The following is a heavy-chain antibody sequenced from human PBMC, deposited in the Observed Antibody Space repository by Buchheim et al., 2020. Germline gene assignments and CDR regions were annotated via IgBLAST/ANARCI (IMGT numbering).Heavy chain of an antibody. J-gene: IGHJ4*02. D-gene: IGHD4-17*01. CDR3: VKDRGLYGDYGGMFDD. CDR1: GFTFSSYA. Sequence: QVQLVESGGGVVQPGRSLRLSCAASGFTFSSYAIHWVRQAPGKGLEWVAVISYDGSIKDYADSVKGRVTISRDNSKNRLYLRMNGLRVADTAVYYCVKDRGLYGDYGGMFDDWGQGTL. V-gene: IGHV3-30*04. CDR2: ISYDGSIK.